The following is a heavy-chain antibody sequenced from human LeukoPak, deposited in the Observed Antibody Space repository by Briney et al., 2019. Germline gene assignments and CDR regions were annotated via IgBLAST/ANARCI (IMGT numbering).Heavy chain of an antibody. V-gene: IGHV4-61*02. D-gene: IGHD6-13*01. CDR3: ARVYRSSWYFKQGWVNWFDP. CDR2: IYTSGST. CDR1: GGSISSGSYY. Sequence: SETLSLTCTVSGGSISSGSYYWSWIRQPAGKGLEWIGRIYTSGSTNYNPSLKSRVTISVDTSKNQFSLKLSSVTAADTAVYYCARVYRSSWYFKQGWVNWFDPWGQGTLVTVSS. J-gene: IGHJ5*02.